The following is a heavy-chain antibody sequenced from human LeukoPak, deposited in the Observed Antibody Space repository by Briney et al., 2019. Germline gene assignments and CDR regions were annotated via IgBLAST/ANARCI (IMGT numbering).Heavy chain of an antibody. CDR3: ARGKDVAGRSSHYYYMDV. D-gene: IGHD6-19*01. V-gene: IGHV4-59*01. J-gene: IGHJ6*03. Sequence: SETLSLTCSVSGGSISYFYWNWIRQPPGKGLEWIGYICYSGSTNYNPSLKSRVTISVDTSKNQFSLKLSSVTAADTAVYYCARGKDVAGRSSHYYYMDVWGKGTTVTVSS. CDR1: GGSISYFY. CDR2: ICYSGST.